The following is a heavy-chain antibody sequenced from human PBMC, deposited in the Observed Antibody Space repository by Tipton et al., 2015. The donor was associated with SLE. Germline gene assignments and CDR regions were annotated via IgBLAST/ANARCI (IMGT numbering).Heavy chain of an antibody. CDR1: GYSFTSYW. CDR2: IYPGDSDT. CDR3: ARPEKQWLVGVAFDI. V-gene: IGHV5-51*03. Sequence: QLVQSGAEVKKPGESLKISCKGSGYSFTSYWIGWVRQMPGKGLEWMGIIYPGDSDTRYSPSFQGQVTISADKSISTAYLQWSSLKASDTAMYYCARPEKQWLVGVAFDIWGQGTMVTVSS. D-gene: IGHD6-19*01. J-gene: IGHJ3*02.